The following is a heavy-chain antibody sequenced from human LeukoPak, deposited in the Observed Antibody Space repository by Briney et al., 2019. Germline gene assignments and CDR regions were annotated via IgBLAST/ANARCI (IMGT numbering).Heavy chain of an antibody. J-gene: IGHJ4*02. CDR1: GYTFTSYG. V-gene: IGHV1-18*01. CDR3: ARAPYDYVWGSYRYTPYFDY. D-gene: IGHD3-16*02. CDR2: ISAYNGNT. Sequence: ASVKVSCKASGYTFTSYGISWVRQAPGQGLEWMGRISAYNGNTNYAQKLQGRVTMTTDTSTSTAYMELRSLRSDDTAVYYCARAPYDYVWGSYRYTPYFDYWGQGTLVTVSS.